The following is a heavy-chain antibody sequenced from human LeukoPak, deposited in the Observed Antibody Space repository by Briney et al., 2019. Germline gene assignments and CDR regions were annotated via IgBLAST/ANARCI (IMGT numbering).Heavy chain of an antibody. CDR1: GGSISSYY. J-gene: IGHJ3*02. CDR3: ARDYGDYDAFDI. CDR2: IYYSGST. Sequence: SETLSLTCTVSGGSISSYYWSWIRQPPGKGLEWIGYIYYSGSTNYNPSLKSRVTIPVDTSKNQFSLKLSSVTAADTAVYYCARDYGDYDAFDIWGQGTMVTVSS. V-gene: IGHV4-59*01. D-gene: IGHD4-17*01.